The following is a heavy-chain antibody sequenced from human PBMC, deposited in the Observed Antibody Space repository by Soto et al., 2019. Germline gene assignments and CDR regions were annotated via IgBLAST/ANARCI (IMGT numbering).Heavy chain of an antibody. CDR1: GFSFSSYW. Sequence: EVQLVESGGGLVQPGGSLRLSCAASGFSFSSYWMHWVRQAPGMGLVWVSGINSDGGNTNYADSVKGRFTISRDNAKNTLPLQMNSLRAEDTAVYYCARVGWGEGWIGSGWHRGAFDIWGQGTMVTVSS. D-gene: IGHD6-19*01. CDR2: INSDGGNT. J-gene: IGHJ3*02. CDR3: ARVGWGEGWIGSGWHRGAFDI. V-gene: IGHV3-74*01.